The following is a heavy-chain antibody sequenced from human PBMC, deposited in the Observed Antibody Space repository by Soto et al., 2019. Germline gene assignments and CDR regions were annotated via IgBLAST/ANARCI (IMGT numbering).Heavy chain of an antibody. D-gene: IGHD2-21*01. CDR1: GDTFTTNY. CDR2: INPNNGAT. CDR3: ASRVLCDMDV. Sequence: ASVKVSCTASGDTFTTNYLHWMRQAPGQGLEWMGRINPNNGATLYAQEFQGRLILTTDTSTSTVYMDLNSVKSEDSAVYYCASRVLCDMDVWGQGTTVTVSS. V-gene: IGHV1-46*01. J-gene: IGHJ6*02.